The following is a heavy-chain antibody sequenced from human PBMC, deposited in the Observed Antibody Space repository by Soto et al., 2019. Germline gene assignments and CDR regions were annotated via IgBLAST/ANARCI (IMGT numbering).Heavy chain of an antibody. CDR2: ISSSSYI. D-gene: IGHD2-2*01. Sequence: GGSLRLSCAASGFTFSSYSMNWVRQAPGKGLEWVSSISSSSYIYYADSVKGRFTISRDNAKNSLYLQMNSLRAEDTAVYCCARDCSSTSCYDPYYGMDVWGQGTTVTVSS. J-gene: IGHJ6*02. V-gene: IGHV3-21*01. CDR3: ARDCSSTSCYDPYYGMDV. CDR1: GFTFSSYS.